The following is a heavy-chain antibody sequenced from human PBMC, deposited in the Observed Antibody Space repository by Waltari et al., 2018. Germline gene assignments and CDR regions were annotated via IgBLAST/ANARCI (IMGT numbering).Heavy chain of an antibody. CDR3: ARESPLGYCSSTSCWFDP. D-gene: IGHD2-2*01. J-gene: IGHJ5*02. V-gene: IGHV1-69*01. Sequence: QVQLVQSGAEVKKPGSSVKVSCKSSGGTFSSYAISWVRQAPGQGLEWMGGSIPILGTANYAQKGQGRVTITADESTSTAYMELSSLRSEETAVYYCARESPLGYCSSTSCWFDPWGQGTLVTVSS. CDR1: GGTFSSYA. CDR2: SIPILGTA.